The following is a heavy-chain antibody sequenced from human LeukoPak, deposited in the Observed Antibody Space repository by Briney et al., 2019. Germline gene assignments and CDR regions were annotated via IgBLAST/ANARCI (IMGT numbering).Heavy chain of an antibody. D-gene: IGHD3-3*01. CDR3: ARRRYDFWSGYYPYYYYYYMDV. CDR2: INHSGST. V-gene: IGHV4-34*01. CDR1: GGSFSGYY. J-gene: IGHJ6*03. Sequence: SETLSLTCAVYGGSFSGYYWSWIRQPPGKGLEWIGEINHSGSTNYNPSLKSRVTISVDTSKNQFSLKLSSVTAADTAVYYCARRRYDFWSGYYPYYYYYYMDVWGKGTPVTVSS.